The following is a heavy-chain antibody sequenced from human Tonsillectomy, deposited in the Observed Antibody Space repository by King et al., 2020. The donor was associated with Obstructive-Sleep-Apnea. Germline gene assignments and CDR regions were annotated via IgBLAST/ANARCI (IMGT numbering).Heavy chain of an antibody. CDR1: GGSFSGYY. Sequence: VQLTQWGAGLLKPSETLSLTCAVYGGSFSGYYWSWIRQPPGKGLEWIGEINHSGSTNYNPSLKSRVTISVDTSKNQFSLKLSSVTAADTAVYYCATSTTDIVVVPAATVYYYYGMDVWGQGTTVTVSS. J-gene: IGHJ6*02. V-gene: IGHV4-34*01. CDR3: ATSTTDIVVVPAATVYYYYGMDV. CDR2: INHSGST. D-gene: IGHD2-2*01.